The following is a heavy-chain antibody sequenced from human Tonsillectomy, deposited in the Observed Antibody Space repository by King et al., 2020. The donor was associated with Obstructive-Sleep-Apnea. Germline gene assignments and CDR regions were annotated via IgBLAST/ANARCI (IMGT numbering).Heavy chain of an antibody. Sequence: VQLVESGGGVVQPGGSLTLACAASGFTFSTYSMHWVRQAPGKGLEWVAFIRYDETVKYYADSVKGRFTISRDNSQNTLYLQMNNLRVEDTALYYCVRARPGYQVSEYWGQGTLVTVSS. CDR3: VRARPGYQVSEY. V-gene: IGHV3-30*02. J-gene: IGHJ4*02. CDR1: GFTFSTYS. D-gene: IGHD6-6*01. CDR2: IRYDETVK.